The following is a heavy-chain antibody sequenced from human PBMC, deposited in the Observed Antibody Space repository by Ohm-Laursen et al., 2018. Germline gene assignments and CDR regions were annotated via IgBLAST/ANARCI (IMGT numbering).Heavy chain of an antibody. Sequence: SLRLSCTASGFTFSSYGMHWVRQAPGKGLEWVSAISGSGGSTYYADSVKGRFTISRDNSKNTLYLQMNSLRAEDTAVYYCAKDVGYDFWSGSYGMDVWGQGTTVTVSS. J-gene: IGHJ6*02. D-gene: IGHD3-3*01. CDR3: AKDVGYDFWSGSYGMDV. CDR1: GFTFSSYG. CDR2: ISGSGGST. V-gene: IGHV3-23*01.